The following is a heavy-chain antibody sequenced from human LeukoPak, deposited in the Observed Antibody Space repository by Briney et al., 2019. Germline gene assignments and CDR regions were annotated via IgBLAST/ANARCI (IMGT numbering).Heavy chain of an antibody. J-gene: IGHJ5*02. V-gene: IGHV4-34*01. Sequence: PSETLSLTCAVYGGSFSGYYWSWIRQPPGKGLEWIGEINHSGSTNYNPSLKSRVTISVDTSTNQFSLKLSSVTAADTAVYYCARGGPFRGVIITRWFDPWGQGTLVTVSS. CDR2: INHSGST. CDR3: ARGGPFRGVIITRWFDP. CDR1: GGSFSGYY. D-gene: IGHD3-10*01.